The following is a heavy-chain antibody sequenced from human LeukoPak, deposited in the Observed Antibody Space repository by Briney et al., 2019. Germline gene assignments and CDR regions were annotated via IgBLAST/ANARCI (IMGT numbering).Heavy chain of an antibody. CDR3: NGWHISGVSYSNV. Sequence: GSLRLSCTASGFTFGEYSMSWVRQAPGKGLEWVGFIRKQDGTTEYAASVRGRFTISRDESNRIAYLQMNSLKTEDTAVYHCNGWHISGVSYSNVWGQGTLVTVSS. CDR1: GFTFGEYS. D-gene: IGHD2-15*01. J-gene: IGHJ4*02. V-gene: IGHV3-49*04. CDR2: IRKQDGTT.